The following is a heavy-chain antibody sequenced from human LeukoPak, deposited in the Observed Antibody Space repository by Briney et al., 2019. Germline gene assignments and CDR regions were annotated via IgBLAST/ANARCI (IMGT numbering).Heavy chain of an antibody. D-gene: IGHD3-22*01. Sequence: KPGGSLRLSCAASGFTFSDYYMSWIRQAPGKGLEWVSYISSSGSTIYYADSVKGRFTISRDNAKNSLYLQMNSLRAEDTAVYYCAKTHYYDSSGVPGDYWGQGTLVTVSS. CDR2: ISSSGSTI. CDR1: GFTFSDYY. J-gene: IGHJ4*02. V-gene: IGHV3-11*04. CDR3: AKTHYYDSSGVPGDY.